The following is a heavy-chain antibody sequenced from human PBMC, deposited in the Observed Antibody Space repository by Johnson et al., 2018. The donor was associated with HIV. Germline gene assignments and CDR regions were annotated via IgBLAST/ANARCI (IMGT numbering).Heavy chain of an antibody. Sequence: VQLVESGGGLVQPGGSLRLSCVVSGFTVSSNYMSWVRQAPGKGLEWVSVIYSGGSTSYADSVKGRFTISRDNSNNTLHLQMNSLRPDDTAVYYCVRDIAIGGGAAFDIWGQGTMVTVSS. D-gene: IGHD6-13*01. CDR1: GFTVSSNY. J-gene: IGHJ3*02. CDR2: IYSGGST. CDR3: VRDIAIGGGAAFDI. V-gene: IGHV3-66*01.